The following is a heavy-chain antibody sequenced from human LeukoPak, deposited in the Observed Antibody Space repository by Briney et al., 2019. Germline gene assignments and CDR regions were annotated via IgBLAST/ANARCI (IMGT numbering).Heavy chain of an antibody. D-gene: IGHD2-15*01. V-gene: IGHV3-30-3*01. CDR3: ARLLSGN. CDR2: ISYDGSNK. Sequence: GGSLRLSCAASGFTFNSYAMHWVRQAPGKGLEWVAVISYDGSNKYYADSVKGRFTTSRDNSKNTLYLQMNSLRAEDTAVYYCARLLSGNWGQGTLVTVSS. CDR1: GFTFNSYA. J-gene: IGHJ4*02.